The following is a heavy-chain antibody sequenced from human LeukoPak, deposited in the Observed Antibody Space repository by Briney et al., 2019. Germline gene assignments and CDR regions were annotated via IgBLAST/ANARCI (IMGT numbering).Heavy chain of an antibody. D-gene: IGHD1-26*01. J-gene: IGHJ6*02. CDR3: ARDQPSGSYSVYYYYGMDV. V-gene: IGHV1-2*02. Sequence: GASVKVSCKASGYTFTGYYMHWVRQAPGQGLEWMGWINPNSGGTNYAQKFQGRVTMTRDTSISTAYMELSRLRSDDTAVYYCARDQPSGSYSVYYYYGMDVWGQGTTVTVSS. CDR1: GYTFTGYY. CDR2: INPNSGGT.